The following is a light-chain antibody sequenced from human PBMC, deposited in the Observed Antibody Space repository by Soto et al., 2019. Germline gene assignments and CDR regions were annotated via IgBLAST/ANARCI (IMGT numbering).Light chain of an antibody. CDR3: GTWDNSLSGWV. V-gene: IGLV1-51*02. Sequence: QSVLTQPPSVSAAPGQKVTSSCFGGSSNIGSNYVSWYQQLPGTAPKLLIYENNKRPSGIPDRFSGSKSGTSAALGITGLQTGDEADYYCGTWDNSLSGWVFGGGTKLTVL. CDR1: SSNIGSNY. J-gene: IGLJ3*02. CDR2: ENN.